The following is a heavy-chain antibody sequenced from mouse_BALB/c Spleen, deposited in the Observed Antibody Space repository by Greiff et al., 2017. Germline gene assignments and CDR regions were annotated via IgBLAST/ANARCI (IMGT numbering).Heavy chain of an antibody. J-gene: IGHJ2*01. CDR3: ARSGHDYPLDY. CDR1: GFTFSSFG. V-gene: IGHV5-17*02. Sequence: EVQVVDSGGGLVQPGGSRKLSCAASGFTFSSFGMHWVRQAPEKGLEWVAYISSGSSTIYYADTEKGRFTISRDNPKNTLFLQMTSLRSEDTAMYYCARSGHDYPLDYWGQGTTLTVSS. D-gene: IGHD2-4*01. CDR2: ISSGSSTI.